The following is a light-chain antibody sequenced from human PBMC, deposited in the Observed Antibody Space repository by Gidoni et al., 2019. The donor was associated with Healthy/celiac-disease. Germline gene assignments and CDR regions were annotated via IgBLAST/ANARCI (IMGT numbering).Light chain of an antibody. CDR3: QQRSNWPLT. J-gene: IGKJ3*01. CDR2: DAS. Sequence: DIVLTQSPATLSSSLGDRATLSCRASQSVSSYLAWYQQKPGQAPSLLIYDASNIATGIPTRFSGSGSGTDFTLTISSLEPEDFAVYYCQQRSNWPLTFGPGTKVDLK. V-gene: IGKV3-11*01. CDR1: QSVSSY.